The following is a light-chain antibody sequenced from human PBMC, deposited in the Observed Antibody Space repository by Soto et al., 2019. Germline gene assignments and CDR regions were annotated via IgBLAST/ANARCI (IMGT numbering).Light chain of an antibody. CDR3: QQYNNYPRT. V-gene: IGKV1-16*01. Sequence: DIQMTQSPSSLSASVGDRVTITCRASQGIGTYLGWFQQKPGKAPKSLIYSASKLQSGVPSRFSGSGSGTDFTLTISSLQPEDFATYYCQQYNNYPRTFGQGTKVDIK. CDR1: QGIGTY. J-gene: IGKJ1*01. CDR2: SAS.